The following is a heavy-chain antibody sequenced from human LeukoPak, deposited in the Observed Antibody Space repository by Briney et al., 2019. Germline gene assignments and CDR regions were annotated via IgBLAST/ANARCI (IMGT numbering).Heavy chain of an antibody. J-gene: IGHJ4*02. V-gene: IGHV4-34*01. CDR2: INHSGST. CDR3: ARLYGGKERLIDY. Sequence: GSLRLSCAASGFTFSSYAMSWIRQPPGKGLEWIGEINHSGSTNYNPSLKSRVTISVDTSKNQFSLKLSSVTAADTAVYYCARLYGGKERLIDYWGQGTLVTVSS. CDR1: GFTFSSYA. D-gene: IGHD4-23*01.